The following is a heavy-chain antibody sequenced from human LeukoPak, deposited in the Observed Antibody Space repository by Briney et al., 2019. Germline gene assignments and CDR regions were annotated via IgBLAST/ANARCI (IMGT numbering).Heavy chain of an antibody. J-gene: IGHJ4*02. CDR3: ARDSGY. CDR2: ISSSSSTI. D-gene: IGHD3-10*01. V-gene: IGHV3-48*01. Sequence: PGGSLRLSCAASGFTFSSYSMNWVRQAPGKGLEWVSYISSSSSTIYYADSVKGRFTISRDNAKNSLYLQMNGLRAEDTAVYYCARDSGYWGQGTLVTVSS. CDR1: GFTFSSYS.